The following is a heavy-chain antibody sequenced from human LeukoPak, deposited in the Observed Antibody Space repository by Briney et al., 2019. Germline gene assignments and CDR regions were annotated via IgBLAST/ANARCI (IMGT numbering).Heavy chain of an antibody. D-gene: IGHD3-9*01. V-gene: IGHV1-18*01. Sequence: ASVKVSCKASGGTFSSYAISWVRQAPGQGLEWMGWISAYNGNTNYAQKLQGRVTMTTDTSTSTAYMELRSLRSDDTAVYYCAGTLYYDILTGLENDAFDIWGQGTMVTVSS. CDR3: AGTLYYDILTGLENDAFDI. CDR1: GGTFSSYA. J-gene: IGHJ3*02. CDR2: ISAYNGNT.